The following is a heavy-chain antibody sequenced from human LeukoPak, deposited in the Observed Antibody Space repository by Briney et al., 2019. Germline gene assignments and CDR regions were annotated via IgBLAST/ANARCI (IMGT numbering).Heavy chain of an antibody. J-gene: IGHJ6*03. V-gene: IGHV3-48*01. CDR1: GFTFSSYA. CDR2: ISSNSSTI. CDR3: ARDGLMDV. Sequence: GGSLRLSCAGSGFTFSSYAMSWVRQAPGKGLEWISYISSNSSTIFYADSVKGRFTISRDNAKNSLYVQMNSLRAEDTAIYYCARDGLMDVWGTGTTVTVSS.